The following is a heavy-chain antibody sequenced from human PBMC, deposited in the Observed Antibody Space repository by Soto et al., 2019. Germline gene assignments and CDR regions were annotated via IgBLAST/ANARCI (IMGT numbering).Heavy chain of an antibody. CDR2: IYWDYDK. CDR1: WFSLITSGVG. J-gene: IGHJ5*02. V-gene: IGHV2-5*02. Sequence: XGPTLVNPPQTLPLTCTFSWFSLITSGVGVGWIRQPPGKALEWLALIYWDYDKRYSPSLKSRLTITKDTSKNQVVLTMTNMDPVDTATYYCAHLPKRTKLNKPGVYNWFDPWGQGTLVTVSS. CDR3: AHLPKRTKLNKPGVYNWFDP. D-gene: IGHD2-15*01.